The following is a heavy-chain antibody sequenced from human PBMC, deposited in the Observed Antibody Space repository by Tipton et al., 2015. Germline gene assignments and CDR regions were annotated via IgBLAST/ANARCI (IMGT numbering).Heavy chain of an antibody. CDR1: GGSISSTNW. Sequence: GSLRLSCAVSGGSISSTNWWTWVRQPPGKGLEWIGEIYHSGSTNYNPSLLSRVTISVDKSKNQFSLNLTSVTAADTAVYYCATESRARYFDYWGQGTLVTVSS. CDR3: ATESRARYFDY. J-gene: IGHJ4*02. V-gene: IGHV4-4*02. CDR2: IYHSGST.